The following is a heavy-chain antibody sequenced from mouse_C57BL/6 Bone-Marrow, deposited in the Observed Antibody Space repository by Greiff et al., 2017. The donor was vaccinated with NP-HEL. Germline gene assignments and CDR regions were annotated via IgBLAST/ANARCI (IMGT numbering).Heavy chain of an antibody. Sequence: VQLQQSGPELVKPGASVKISCKASGYSFTGYYMNWVKQSPEKSLEWIGEINPSTGGTTYNQKFKAKATLTVYKSSSTAYMQLKSLTSEDSAVYYCARHDYWYFDVWGTGTTVTVSS. CDR2: INPSTGGT. CDR1: GYSFTGYY. V-gene: IGHV1-42*01. D-gene: IGHD2-3*01. CDR3: ARHDYWYFDV. J-gene: IGHJ1*03.